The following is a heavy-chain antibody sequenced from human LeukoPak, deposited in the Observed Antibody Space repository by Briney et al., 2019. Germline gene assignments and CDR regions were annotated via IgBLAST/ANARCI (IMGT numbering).Heavy chain of an antibody. D-gene: IGHD6-13*01. V-gene: IGHV3-30*04. J-gene: IGHJ4*02. CDR3: AKEPQQLVLRLYFDY. Sequence: GRSLRLSCAASGFTFSSYAMHWVRQAPGKGLEWVAVISYDGSNKYYADSVKGRFTISRDNSKNTLYLQMNSLRAEDTAVYYCAKEPQQLVLRLYFDYWGQGTLVTVSS. CDR2: ISYDGSNK. CDR1: GFTFSSYA.